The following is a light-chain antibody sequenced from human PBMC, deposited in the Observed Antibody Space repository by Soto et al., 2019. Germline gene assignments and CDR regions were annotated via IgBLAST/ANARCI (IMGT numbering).Light chain of an antibody. CDR1: ESVASSY. V-gene: IGKV3D-20*02. J-gene: IGKJ4*01. CDR2: GAS. CDR3: QQRSNWPLT. Sequence: EIVLTQSPGTLSLSPGERATLSCRASESVASSYLAWYQQKPGQAPRLLIYGASSRATGIPDRFSGRGAGTECTLTISSLEPEDFAVYYCQQRSNWPLTFGGGTKVDIK.